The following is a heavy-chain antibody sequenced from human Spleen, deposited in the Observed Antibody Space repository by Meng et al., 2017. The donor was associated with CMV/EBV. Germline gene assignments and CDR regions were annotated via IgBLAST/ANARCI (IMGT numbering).Heavy chain of an antibody. D-gene: IGHD3-22*01. CDR1: SSREW. V-gene: IGHV4-4*02. CDR2: IYHSGST. CDR3: ARHGGYDYDSSGFYLHFDY. Sequence: SSREWWSWVRQPPGKGLEWIGQIYHSGSTIYNPSLKSRVTISVDKSKSHFSLKLSSVTAADTAVYYCARHGGYDYDSSGFYLHFDYWGQGTLVTVSS. J-gene: IGHJ4*02.